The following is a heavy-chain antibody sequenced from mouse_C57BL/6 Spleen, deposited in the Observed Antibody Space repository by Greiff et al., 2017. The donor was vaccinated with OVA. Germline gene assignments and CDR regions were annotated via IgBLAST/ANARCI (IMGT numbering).Heavy chain of an antibody. CDR3: AGSSGGYGYDVTAWLAY. Sequence: QVQLQQSGAELVKPGASVKISCKASGYAFRSYWMNWVKQRPGKGLAWIGQIYPGDGDTNYNGKFKGKATLTADKSSSTAYMQLSRRTAVDSAVVFGAGSSGGYGYDVTAWLAYWGQGTRVTVSA. CDR1: GYAFRSYW. CDR2: IYPGDGDT. J-gene: IGHJ3*01. V-gene: IGHV1-80*01. D-gene: IGHD2-2*01.